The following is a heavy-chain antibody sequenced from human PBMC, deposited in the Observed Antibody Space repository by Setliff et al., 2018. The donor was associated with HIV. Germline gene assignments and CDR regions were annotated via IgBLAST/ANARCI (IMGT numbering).Heavy chain of an antibody. V-gene: IGHV4-59*11. Sequence: KASETLSLTCTVSGGSIRSHYWSWIRQPPGEGLEWIGYIYDSGSTNYSPSLKSRVTISVDSSKNQFSLKLTSVTAADAAIYYCARQFPPYHSGAHYSDLWSQGTLVTVSS. CDR1: GGSIRSHY. J-gene: IGHJ5*02. CDR3: ARQFPPYHSGAHYSDL. D-gene: IGHD6-19*01. CDR2: IYDSGST.